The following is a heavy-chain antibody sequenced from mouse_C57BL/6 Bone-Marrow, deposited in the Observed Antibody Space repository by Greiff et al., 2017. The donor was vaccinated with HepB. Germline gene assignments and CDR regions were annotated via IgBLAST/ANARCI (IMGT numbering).Heavy chain of an antibody. D-gene: IGHD1-1*01. Sequence: QVQLQQSGAELVRPGASVKLSCKASGYTFTDYYINWVKQRPGQGLEWIARIYPGSGNTYYNEKFKGKATLTAEKSSSTAYMQLSSLTSEDSAVYFCARESLLRWMDYWGQGTSVTVSS. V-gene: IGHV1-76*01. CDR1: GYTFTDYY. CDR2: IYPGSGNT. CDR3: ARESLLRWMDY. J-gene: IGHJ4*01.